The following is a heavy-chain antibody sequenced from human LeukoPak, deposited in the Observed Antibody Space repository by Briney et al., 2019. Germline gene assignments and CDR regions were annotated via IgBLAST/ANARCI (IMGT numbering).Heavy chain of an antibody. CDR2: VSSTGSGT. D-gene: IGHD3-10*01. V-gene: IGHV3-23*01. Sequence: PGGSLRLSCVASGFTFSTYGMSWVRQAPGKGLEWVAAVSSTGSGTYYPDSLKGRFIISRDNSQNTVFLQMNSLRPEDTAFYFCAKDGPLLWFGPTDAWDQAILVTVSS. J-gene: IGHJ5*02. CDR3: AKDGPLLWFGPTDA. CDR1: GFTFSTYG.